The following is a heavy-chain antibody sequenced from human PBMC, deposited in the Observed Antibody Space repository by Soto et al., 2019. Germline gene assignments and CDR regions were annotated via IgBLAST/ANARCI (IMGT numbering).Heavy chain of an antibody. V-gene: IGHV3-48*01. D-gene: IGHD3-22*01. CDR3: ASPTYYYESSGPPAY. Sequence: EVQLVESGGGLVQPGGSLRLSCAASGFTFSTYSMNWVRQAPGKGLEWVSYISSSSSTIFYTGSVKGRFTVSRDNAKNSLSLQMNSLRAEDTAVYYCASPTYYYESSGPPAYWGQGTLVTVSS. J-gene: IGHJ4*02. CDR1: GFTFSTYS. CDR2: ISSSSSTI.